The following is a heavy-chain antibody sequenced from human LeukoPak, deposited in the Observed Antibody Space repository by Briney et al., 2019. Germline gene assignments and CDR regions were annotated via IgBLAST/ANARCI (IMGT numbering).Heavy chain of an antibody. Sequence: GASVKVSCKASGYTFTSFDVNWVRQAPGQGLEWMGWLNPNSGNTGFAQKFQGRVTITRDTSKSTAYMELRSLRSDDTAVYYCARGRGILGYWGQGTLVTVSS. CDR1: GYTFTSFD. V-gene: IGHV1-8*03. CDR3: ARGRGILGY. CDR2: LNPNSGNT. J-gene: IGHJ4*02. D-gene: IGHD1-26*01.